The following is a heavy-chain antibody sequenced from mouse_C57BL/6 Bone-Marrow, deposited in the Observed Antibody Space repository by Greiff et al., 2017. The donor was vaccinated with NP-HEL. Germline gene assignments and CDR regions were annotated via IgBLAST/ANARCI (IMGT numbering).Heavy chain of an antibody. D-gene: IGHD2-2*01. Sequence: QVQLQQSGAELARPGASVKLSCKASGYTFTSYGISWVKQRPGQGLEWIGEIYPRSGNTYYNEKFKGKATLTADKYSSTAYMELRSLTSEDSAVYFCARFGYDYYFDYWGQGTTLTVSS. J-gene: IGHJ2*01. V-gene: IGHV1-81*01. CDR3: ARFGYDYYFDY. CDR1: GYTFTSYG. CDR2: IYPRSGNT.